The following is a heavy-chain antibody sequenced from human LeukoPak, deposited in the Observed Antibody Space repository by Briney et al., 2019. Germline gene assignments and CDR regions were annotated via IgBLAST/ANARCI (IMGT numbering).Heavy chain of an antibody. J-gene: IGHJ4*02. CDR3: ARVYDSYGYGPDY. CDR1: GFTFSSYW. CDR2: INSVGSTT. D-gene: IGHD5-18*01. V-gene: IGHV3-74*01. Sequence: QSGGSLTLSCAASGFTFSSYWMHWVRQAPGEGLVWVSRINSVGSTTSYAHSVKGRFTISRANAKSTLYLQMISLRAEDTAVYYCARVYDSYGYGPDYWGQGTLVTVSS.